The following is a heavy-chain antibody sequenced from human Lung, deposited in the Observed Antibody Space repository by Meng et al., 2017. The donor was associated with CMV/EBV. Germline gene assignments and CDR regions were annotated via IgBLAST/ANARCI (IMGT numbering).Heavy chain of an antibody. V-gene: IGHV1-2*06. Sequence: VQLVQSGAEVKRPGASVKISCQASGYTFSGFYMTWARQAPGHGLEWLGRVNPVSDDTHYAQKFVGRLTVTRGATINTAFMELTSLRPDDTAVYYCAKSSDNGWSSWGPGTLVTLSS. CDR3: AKSSDNGWSS. D-gene: IGHD6-19*01. CDR1: GYTFSGFY. J-gene: IGHJ4*01. CDR2: VNPVSDDT.